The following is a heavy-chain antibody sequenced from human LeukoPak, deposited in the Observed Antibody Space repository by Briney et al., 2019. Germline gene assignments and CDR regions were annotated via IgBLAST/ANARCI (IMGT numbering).Heavy chain of an antibody. V-gene: IGHV1-69*06. D-gene: IGHD3-22*01. CDR3: ARSSGYYSGYFDY. J-gene: IGHJ4*02. Sequence: SVKVSCKASGGTFSSYAISWVRQAPGQGLEWMGGIIPIFGTANYAQKFQGRVTITADKSTSTAYMELSSLRSEDTAVYYCARSSGYYSGYFDYWGQGTLVTVSS. CDR2: IIPIFGTA. CDR1: GGTFSSYA.